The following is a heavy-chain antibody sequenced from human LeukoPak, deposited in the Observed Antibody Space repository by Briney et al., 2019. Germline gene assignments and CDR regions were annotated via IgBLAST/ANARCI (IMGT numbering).Heavy chain of an antibody. J-gene: IGHJ1*01. CDR1: GVTFSTYW. Sequence: GGSLRLSCAASGVTFSTYWMHWVRHAPGKGLVWVSRIKSDGSTNYSDSVKGRFTISRDNANNTLSLQMNSLTPEDTGVYYCARAPSEIGGYYPEYFRHWGQGTLVTVSS. CDR2: IKSDGST. V-gene: IGHV3-74*01. D-gene: IGHD3-22*01. CDR3: ARAPSEIGGYYPEYFRH.